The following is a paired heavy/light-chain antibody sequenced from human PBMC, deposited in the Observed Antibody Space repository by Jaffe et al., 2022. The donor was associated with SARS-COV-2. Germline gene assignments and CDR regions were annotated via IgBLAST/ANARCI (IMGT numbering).Heavy chain of an antibody. CDR1: GFAFDVYG. V-gene: IGHV3-33*01. J-gene: IGHJ4*02. Sequence: QVHLVESGGGVVRPGGSLRLSCAASGFAFDVYGMHWVRQAPGKGLEWVAVLGHDGGSEYYDDSVKGRFTISRDNSRNTLYLQMNSLRGEDTAVYFCARDKNIGYQDYWGQGALVIVSS. CDR2: LGHDGGSE. D-gene: IGHD5-18*01. CDR3: ARDKNIGYQDY.
Light chain of an antibody. J-gene: IGKJ3*01. CDR2: DGS. Sequence: EIVLTQSPATLSLSPGERATLSCRASQSVSSYLAWYQQKPGQTPRLLIYDGSKRATGIPARFSGSGFGTDFTLTISSLEPEDFAVYYCQQRGGWPSVTFGPGTKVDIK. CDR3: QQRGGWPSVT. V-gene: IGKV3-11*01. CDR1: QSVSSY.